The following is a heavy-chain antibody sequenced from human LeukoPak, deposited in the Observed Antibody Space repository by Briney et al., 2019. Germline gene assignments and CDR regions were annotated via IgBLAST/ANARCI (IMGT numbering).Heavy chain of an antibody. CDR2: IYPGDSDT. CDR1: GYSFTTYW. D-gene: IGHD1-26*01. CDR3: ARLGGTYYVAY. Sequence: ESLKISCKGSGYSFTTYWIAWVRQMPGKGLEWMGIIYPGDSDTKYSPSFQGQVTISADRSISTAYLQLNSLRASDTAMYYCARLGGTYYVAYWGQGTLVTVSS. J-gene: IGHJ4*02. V-gene: IGHV5-51*01.